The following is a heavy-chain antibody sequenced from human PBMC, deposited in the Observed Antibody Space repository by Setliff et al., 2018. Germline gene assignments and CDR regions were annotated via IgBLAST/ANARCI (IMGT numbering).Heavy chain of an antibody. CDR1: GFTFGDYA. J-gene: IGHJ4*02. CDR2: IRSKAYGGTT. CDR3: TGHYHEYCGGDCYPPFFDY. V-gene: IGHV3-49*04. Sequence: PGGSLRLSCTASGFTFGDYAMSWVRQAPGKGLEWVGFIRSKAYGGTTEYAASVKGRFTISRDDSKSIAYLQMNSLKTEDTAVYYCTGHYHEYCGGDCYPPFFDYWGQGTLVTVSS. D-gene: IGHD2-21*02.